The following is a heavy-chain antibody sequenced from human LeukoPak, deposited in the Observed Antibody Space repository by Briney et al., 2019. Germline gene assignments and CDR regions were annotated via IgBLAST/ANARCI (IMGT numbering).Heavy chain of an antibody. J-gene: IGHJ4*02. CDR1: GFTVSSNY. CDR3: ASFYGDRPY. Sequence: GGSQRLSCAASGFTVSSNYMSWVRQAPGKGLEWVSVIYSSGSTYYADSVKGRFTISRDNSKNTLYLQMNSLRAEDTAVYYCASFYGDRPYWGQGTLVTVSS. D-gene: IGHD4-17*01. V-gene: IGHV3-66*01. CDR2: IYSSGST.